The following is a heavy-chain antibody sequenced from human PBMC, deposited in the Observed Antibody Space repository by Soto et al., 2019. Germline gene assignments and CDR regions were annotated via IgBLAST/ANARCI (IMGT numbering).Heavy chain of an antibody. CDR3: ASLYYDSSGYTNWFDP. J-gene: IGHJ5*02. D-gene: IGHD3-22*01. CDR1: GYTFTSYD. V-gene: IGHV1-8*01. CDR2: MNPNSGNT. Sequence: GASVKVSCKASGYTFTSYDINWVRQATGQGLEWMGWMNPNSGNTGYAQKFQGRVTMTRNTSISTAYMELSSLRSEDTAVYYCASLYYDSSGYTNWFDPWGQGTLVTVSS.